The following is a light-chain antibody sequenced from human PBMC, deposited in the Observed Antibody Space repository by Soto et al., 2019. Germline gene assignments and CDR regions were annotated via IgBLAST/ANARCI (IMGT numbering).Light chain of an antibody. CDR2: EVS. V-gene: IGLV2-23*02. Sequence: QSVLTQPASVSGSPGQSITISCTGTSSDVGSYNLVSWYQQHPGKAPKLMIYEVSKRPSGVSNRFSGSKSGNTASLTISGLQAEDEADYYCCSYAGSSTFVVFGGGTKVTVL. CDR1: SSDVGSYNL. J-gene: IGLJ2*01. CDR3: CSYAGSSTFVV.